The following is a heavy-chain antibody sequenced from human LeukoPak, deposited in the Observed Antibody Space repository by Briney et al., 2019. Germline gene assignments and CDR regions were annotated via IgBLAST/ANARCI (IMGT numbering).Heavy chain of an antibody. D-gene: IGHD3-10*01. CDR2: IYYSGST. J-gene: IGHJ2*01. V-gene: IGHV4-59*08. Sequence: LGTLSLSCTVSGGFICIVYWGCSPRPPGGGGECVGYIYYSGSTNYSPSLRSRVTISVDTSKNQFSLRLSSVTAADTAVYYCARAYGSGTDCFFDLWGRGTLVTVSS. CDR3: ARAYGSGTDCFFDL. CDR1: GGFICIVY.